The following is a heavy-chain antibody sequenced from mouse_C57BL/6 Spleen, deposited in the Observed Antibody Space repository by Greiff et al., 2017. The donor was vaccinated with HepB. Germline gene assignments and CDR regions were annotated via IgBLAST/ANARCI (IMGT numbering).Heavy chain of an antibody. CDR1: GYAFSSYW. J-gene: IGHJ1*03. CDR2: IYPGDGDT. Sequence: VQRVESGAELVKPGASVKISCKASGYAFSSYWMNWVKQRPGKGLEWIGQIYPGDGDTNYNGKFKGKATLTADKSSSTAYMQLSSLTSEDSAVYFCLYGNDGYFDVWGTGTTVTVSS. CDR3: LYGNDGYFDV. V-gene: IGHV1-80*01. D-gene: IGHD2-2*01.